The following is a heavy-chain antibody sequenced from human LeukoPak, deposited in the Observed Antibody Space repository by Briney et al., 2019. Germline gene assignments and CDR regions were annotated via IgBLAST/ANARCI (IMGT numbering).Heavy chain of an antibody. CDR1: GFTFSSYE. Sequence: GGSLRLSCAASGFTFSSYEMNWVRQAPGKGLEWVSYISSSGSTIYYADSVKGRFTISRDNAKNSLYLQMNSLRAEDTAVYYCARVEQEMDTMDFDYWGQGTLVTVSS. J-gene: IGHJ4*02. V-gene: IGHV3-48*03. CDR2: ISSSGSTI. D-gene: IGHD5-24*01. CDR3: ARVEQEMDTMDFDY.